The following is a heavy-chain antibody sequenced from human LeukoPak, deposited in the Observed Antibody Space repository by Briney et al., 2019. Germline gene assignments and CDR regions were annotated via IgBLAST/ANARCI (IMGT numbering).Heavy chain of an antibody. CDR1: GGSISSSSYY. D-gene: IGHD3-10*01. Sequence: SETLSLTCTVSGGSISSSSYYWGWIRQPPGTGLEWIGSIYYSGSTYYNPSLKSRVTISVDTSKNQFSLKLSSVTAADTAVYYCARLGSRAFDIWGQGTMVTVSS. CDR3: ARLGSRAFDI. CDR2: IYYSGST. V-gene: IGHV4-39*01. J-gene: IGHJ3*02.